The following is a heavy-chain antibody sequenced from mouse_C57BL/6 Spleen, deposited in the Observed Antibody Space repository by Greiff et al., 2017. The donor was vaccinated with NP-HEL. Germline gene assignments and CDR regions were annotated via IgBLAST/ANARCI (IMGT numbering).Heavy chain of an antibody. CDR2: INPYTGGT. J-gene: IGHJ2*01. V-gene: IGHV1-19*01. CDR3: ARNIYYDYPFDY. CDR1: GYTFTDYY. D-gene: IGHD2-4*01. Sequence: VQLQQSGPVLVKPGASVKMSCKASGYTFTDYYLNWVKQSHGKSLEWIGVINPYTGGTSYNQKFKGKATLTVDKSSSTAYMELNSLTSEDSAVYYCARNIYYDYPFDYWGQGTTLTVSS.